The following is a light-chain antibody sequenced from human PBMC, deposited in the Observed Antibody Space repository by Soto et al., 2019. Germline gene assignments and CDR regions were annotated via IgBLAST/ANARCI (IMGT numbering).Light chain of an antibody. CDR3: QQSYSTPFT. V-gene: IGKV1-39*01. CDR2: AAS. CDR1: QSISSY. J-gene: IGKJ3*01. Sequence: DIQMTQSPSSLSASVGDRVTITCRASQSISSYLNWYQQKPGKAPKLLIYAASSLQSGVPSRFSGSGSGTAFTLTISSLQPEDFATYYCQQSYSTPFTFGPVTKVYI.